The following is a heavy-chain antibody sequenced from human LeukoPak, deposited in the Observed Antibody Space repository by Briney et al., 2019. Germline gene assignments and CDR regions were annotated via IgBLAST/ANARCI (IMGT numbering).Heavy chain of an antibody. J-gene: IGHJ4*02. CDR1: GYTFTSYG. V-gene: IGHV1-8*03. D-gene: IGHD5-12*01. CDR3: ARGGVVDIVAFDY. CDR2: MNPNSGNT. Sequence: ASVKVSCKASGYTFTSYGINWVRQATGQGLEWMGWMNPNSGNTGYAQKFQGRVTITRNTSISTAYMELSSLRSEDTAVYYCARGGVVDIVAFDYWGQGTLVTVSS.